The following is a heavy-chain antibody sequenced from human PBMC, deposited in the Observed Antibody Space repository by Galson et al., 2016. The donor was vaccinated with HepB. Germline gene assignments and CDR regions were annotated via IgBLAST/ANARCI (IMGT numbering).Heavy chain of an antibody. D-gene: IGHD2-2*01. Sequence: SLRLSCAASGFMFSSHAMSWVRQAPGKGLEWVSAISENGGSTHYADSVKGRFTISRDNSKNTLYLQMNSVRAEDTAVYYCARDQGYCSGITCLIYDYWGQGTLVTVS. V-gene: IGHV3-23*01. CDR1: GFMFSSHA. CDR3: ARDQGYCSGITCLIYDY. CDR2: ISENGGST. J-gene: IGHJ4*02.